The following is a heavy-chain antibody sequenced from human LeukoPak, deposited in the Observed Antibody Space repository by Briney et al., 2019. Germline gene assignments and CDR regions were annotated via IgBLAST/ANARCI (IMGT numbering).Heavy chain of an antibody. CDR3: ARDYYGTVDY. CDR2: INSDGSNT. CDR1: GFTFSSYW. J-gene: IGHJ4*02. V-gene: IGHV3-74*01. D-gene: IGHD1-26*01. Sequence: PGGSLRLSCAASGFTFSSYWMHWVRQAPGKGLVWVSRINSDGSNTFYADSVKGRFTISRDNAKNTLYLQMDSLRDEDTAVYYCARDYYGTVDYWGQGTLVTVSS.